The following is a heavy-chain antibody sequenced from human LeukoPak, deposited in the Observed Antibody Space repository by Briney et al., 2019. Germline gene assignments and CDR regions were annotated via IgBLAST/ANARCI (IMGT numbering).Heavy chain of an antibody. V-gene: IGHV3-43*02. CDR3: AKESGKFDY. CDR1: GLNFSDYA. Sequence: GGSLRLSCVVSGLNFSDYAMHWVRQPPGKGLEWVSLISADGGTTFSADSVKGRFTIARDNSKNSLYLQMNSLRSEDTAMYFCAKESGKFDYWGQGTLVAVST. J-gene: IGHJ4*02. CDR2: ISADGGTT.